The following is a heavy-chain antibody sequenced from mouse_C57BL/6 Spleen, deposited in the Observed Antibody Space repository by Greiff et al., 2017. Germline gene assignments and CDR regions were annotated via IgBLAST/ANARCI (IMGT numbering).Heavy chain of an antibody. J-gene: IGHJ4*01. CDR2: IYPRSGNT. D-gene: IGHD1-1*01. CDR3: ARSGLWTTVVAPMDY. V-gene: IGHV1-81*01. CDR1: GYTFTSYG. Sequence: QVQLQQSGAELARPGASVKLSCKASGYTFTSYGISWVKQRTGQGLEWIGEIYPRSGNTYYNEKFKGKATLTADKSSSTAYMELRSLTSEDSAVYFCARSGLWTTVVAPMDYWGQGTSVTVSS.